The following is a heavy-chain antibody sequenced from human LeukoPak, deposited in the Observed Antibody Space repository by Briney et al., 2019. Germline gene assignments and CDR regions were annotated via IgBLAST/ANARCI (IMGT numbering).Heavy chain of an antibody. J-gene: IGHJ4*02. V-gene: IGHV3-15*01. Sequence: GGSLRLSCAASGFTFSNAWMTWVRRAPGKGLEWVGRILSKTDGGTANYAAPVKGRFTISRDDSKDTVYLQMNSLKSEDTAAYYCTTQRAGAFDYWGQGTLVTVSS. D-gene: IGHD3-10*01. CDR2: ILSKTDGGTA. CDR1: GFTFSNAW. CDR3: TTQRAGAFDY.